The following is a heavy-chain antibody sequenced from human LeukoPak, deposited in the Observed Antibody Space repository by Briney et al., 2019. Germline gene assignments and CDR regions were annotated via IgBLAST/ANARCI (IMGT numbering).Heavy chain of an antibody. D-gene: IGHD2-2*02. CDR3: AKDKYDCSSTSCYIVEALDI. Sequence: GRSLRLSCAVSGFTFSNYGTHWVRQAPGKGLEWVAVIWYDGSNKYYADSVKGRITISRDNSKNTLYLQMNSLRAEDTAVYYCAKDKYDCSSTSCYIVEALDIWGQGTMVTVSS. V-gene: IGHV3-33*06. J-gene: IGHJ3*02. CDR1: GFTFSNYG. CDR2: IWYDGSNK.